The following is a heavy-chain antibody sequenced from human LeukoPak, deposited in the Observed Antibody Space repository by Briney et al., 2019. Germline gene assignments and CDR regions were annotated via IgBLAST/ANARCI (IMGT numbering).Heavy chain of an antibody. CDR2: ISSSSYI. CDR3: ARAKDITMVRGVTNWFDP. CDR1: GFTFSSYS. Sequence: PGGSLRLSCAASGFTFSSYSMNWVRQAPGKGLEWVSTISSSSYIYYADSVKGRFTISRDNAKNSLYLQMNSLRAEDTAVYYCARAKDITMVRGVTNWFDPWGQGTLVTVSS. D-gene: IGHD3-10*01. V-gene: IGHV3-21*01. J-gene: IGHJ5*02.